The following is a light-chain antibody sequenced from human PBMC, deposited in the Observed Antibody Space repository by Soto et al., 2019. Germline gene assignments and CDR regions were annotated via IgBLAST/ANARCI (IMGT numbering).Light chain of an antibody. V-gene: IGLV2-14*01. J-gene: IGLJ3*02. CDR2: EVT. Sequence: QSALTQPASVSGSPGQSITISCTGTSSDIGGYNYVSWYQQHPGKAPKLMIYEVTNRPSGVSNRFSGSKSGNTASLTISGLQAEDEADYYCSSYRSRSTWVFGGGTQLTVL. CDR1: SSDIGGYNY. CDR3: SSYRSRSTWV.